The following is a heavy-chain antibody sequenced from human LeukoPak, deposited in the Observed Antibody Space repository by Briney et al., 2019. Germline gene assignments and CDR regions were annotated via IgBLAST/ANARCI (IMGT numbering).Heavy chain of an antibody. V-gene: IGHV4-34*01. J-gene: IGHJ4*02. CDR3: ARQRGWGFGSYLDY. CDR2: INHSGST. Sequence: PSETLSLTCAVYGGSFSGYYWSWIRQPPGKGLEWIGEINHSGSTYYNPSLKSRVTISIDTSKNQFSLKLNSVTAADTTVYYCARQRGWGFGSYLDYWGQGTLVTVSS. CDR1: GGSFSGYY. D-gene: IGHD7-27*01.